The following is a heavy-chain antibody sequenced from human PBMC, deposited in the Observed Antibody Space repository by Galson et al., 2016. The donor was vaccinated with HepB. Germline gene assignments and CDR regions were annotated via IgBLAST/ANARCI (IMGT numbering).Heavy chain of an antibody. Sequence: CAISGDSVSSNDAAWNWIRQSPSRGLEWLGRTYYRSKWYSDYAVSVRSRITINPDTSKNQLSLQLSSVTPEDTAVYFCVRDGGDYSYGWGTLAHWGQGTLVTVSS. CDR1: GDSVSSNDAA. CDR2: TYYRSKWYS. CDR3: VRDGGDYSYGWGTLAH. V-gene: IGHV6-1*01. J-gene: IGHJ4*02. D-gene: IGHD5-18*01.